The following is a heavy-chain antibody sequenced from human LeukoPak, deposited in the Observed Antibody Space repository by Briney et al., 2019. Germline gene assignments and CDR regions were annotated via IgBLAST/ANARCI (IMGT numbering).Heavy chain of an antibody. J-gene: IGHJ1*01. V-gene: IGHV5-51*01. CDR3: ARQPYYYDSSEIPLAAEYFQH. Sequence: GESLKISCKGSGYSFATHWIGWVRQMPGKGLEWMGIIYPGDSDTRYSPSFQGQVTISADKSISTAYLQWSSLKASDTAMYYCARQPYYYDSSEIPLAAEYFQHWGQGTLVTVSS. CDR1: GYSFATHW. CDR2: IYPGDSDT. D-gene: IGHD3-22*01.